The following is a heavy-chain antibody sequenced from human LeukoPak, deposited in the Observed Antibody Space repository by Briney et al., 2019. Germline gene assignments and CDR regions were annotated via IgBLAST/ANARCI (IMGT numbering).Heavy chain of an antibody. Sequence: GGSLRLSCAASGFTFSSYGMHWVRQASGKGLEWVAVIWYDGSNKYYADSVKGRFTISRDNSKNTLYLQMNSLRAEDTAVYYCAKDASGGAGTTPEFDYWGQGTLVTVSS. CDR3: AKDASGGAGTTPEFDY. CDR1: GFTFSSYG. V-gene: IGHV3-33*06. J-gene: IGHJ4*02. D-gene: IGHD1-7*01. CDR2: IWYDGSNK.